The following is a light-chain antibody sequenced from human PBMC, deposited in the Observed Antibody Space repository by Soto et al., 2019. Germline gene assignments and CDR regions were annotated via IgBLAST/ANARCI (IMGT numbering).Light chain of an antibody. CDR2: DAS. V-gene: IGKV3-20*01. J-gene: IGKJ4*01. CDR1: QSVTSSY. CDR3: QQYGSSPLT. Sequence: EIVLTHSPVTLSLSPGGRATLFCRASQSVTSSYLAWYQQKPGQAPRLIIYDASSRATGIPDRFSGSGSGTDFTLTISRLEPEDVAVYYCQQYGSSPLTFGGGTKVDIK.